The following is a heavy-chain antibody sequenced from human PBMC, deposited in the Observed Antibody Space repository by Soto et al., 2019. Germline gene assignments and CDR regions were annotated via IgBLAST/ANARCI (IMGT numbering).Heavy chain of an antibody. J-gene: IGHJ4*02. V-gene: IGHV3-23*01. CDR2: ISAGGGSVT. Sequence: GGSLRLSCAASGFTFSNYAMTWVRQAPGKGLEWVSVISAGGGSVTFYADSVKGRFTISRDNSKNTVFLQMDSLRVEDTAEYFCARKRVPGSSERNFDYWGQGTLVTVSS. D-gene: IGHD1-1*01. CDR1: GFTFSNYA. CDR3: ARKRVPGSSERNFDY.